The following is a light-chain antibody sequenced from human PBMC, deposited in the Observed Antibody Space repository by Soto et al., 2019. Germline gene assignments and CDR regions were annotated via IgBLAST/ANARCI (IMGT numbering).Light chain of an antibody. CDR3: QQSHRIPPP. CDR1: QSIDTH. Sequence: IQMTQSPSSLSASVGDRVTINCRASQSIDTHLNWYQQNPGKAPKLLIFAASYLQDGVPSRFSGSGSGTDFALTISSLQPEDFATYYCQQSHRIPPPFGGGNKVEIK. CDR2: AAS. V-gene: IGKV1-39*01. J-gene: IGKJ4*01.